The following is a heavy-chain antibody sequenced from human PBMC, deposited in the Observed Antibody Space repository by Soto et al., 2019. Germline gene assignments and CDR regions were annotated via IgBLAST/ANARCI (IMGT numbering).Heavy chain of an antibody. J-gene: IGHJ3*02. CDR2: ISYSADKT. CDR1: GFTFSNYV. Sequence: EVQLLESGGGLVQPGGSLRLSCAASGFTFSNYVMNWVRQAPGKGLEWVSTISYSADKTFYADSVKGRFTISRDNSRDTLFLQMNSLRADDAAVYYCARRARTATTNWGAFDIWGQGTMDTVSS. V-gene: IGHV3-23*01. D-gene: IGHD1-7*01. CDR3: ARRARTATTNWGAFDI.